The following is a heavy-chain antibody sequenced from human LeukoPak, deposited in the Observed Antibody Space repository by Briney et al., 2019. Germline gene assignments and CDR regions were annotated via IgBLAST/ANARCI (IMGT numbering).Heavy chain of an antibody. D-gene: IGHD3-22*01. J-gene: IGHJ4*02. CDR2: IYYSGST. CDR1: GGSISSGGYY. Sequence: SQTLSLTCTVSGGSISSGGYYWSWIRQHPGKGLEWIGYIYYSGSTYYNPSLKSRVTISVDTSKNQFSLKLSSVTAADTAVYYCARLHYYDSSGYYPDLDYWGQGPLVTVSS. CDR3: ARLHYYDSSGYYPDLDY. V-gene: IGHV4-31*03.